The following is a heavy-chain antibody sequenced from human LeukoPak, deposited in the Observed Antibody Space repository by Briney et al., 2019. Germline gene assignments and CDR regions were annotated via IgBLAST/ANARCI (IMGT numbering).Heavy chain of an antibody. V-gene: IGHV3-7*01. CDR1: GFTFSSYA. Sequence: GGSLRLSCAASGFTFSSYAMHWVRQAPGKGLEWVANIKQDGSAKYYVDSVKGRFTISRDNAKNSLYLQMGSLRAEDTAVYYCARENPSMTLSLDIWGQGTMVTVFS. CDR3: ARENPSMTLSLDI. CDR2: IKQDGSAK. D-gene: IGHD2-21*02. J-gene: IGHJ3*02.